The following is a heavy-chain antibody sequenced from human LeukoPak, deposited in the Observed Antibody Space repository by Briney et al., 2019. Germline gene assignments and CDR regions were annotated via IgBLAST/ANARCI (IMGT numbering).Heavy chain of an antibody. J-gene: IGHJ4*02. D-gene: IGHD6-19*01. CDR2: ISYDGSNK. CDR3: AKSRSGWYLDCFDY. V-gene: IGHV3-30*18. CDR1: GFTFSSYG. Sequence: GGSLRLSCAASGFTFSSYGMHWVRQAPGKGLEWVAVISYDGSNKYYADSVKGRFTISRDNSKNTLYLQMNSMNSLRAEDTAVYYCAKSRSGWYLDCFDYWGQGTLVTVSS.